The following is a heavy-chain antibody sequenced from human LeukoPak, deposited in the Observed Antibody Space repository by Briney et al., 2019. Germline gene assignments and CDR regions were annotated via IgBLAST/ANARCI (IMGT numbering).Heavy chain of an antibody. CDR1: GYTFSGYY. CDR3: ARGGVNNYFDP. CDR2: INPHSGVT. J-gene: IGHJ5*02. D-gene: IGHD3-16*01. V-gene: IGHV1-2*02. Sequence: ASVKVSCKTSGYTFSGYYMHWMRQAPGQGLEWVGWINPHSGVTKYAQKFQGRVTVTGDTSINTAYMELRSLTSDDTAVYYCARGGVNNYFDPWGQGTLVTVSS.